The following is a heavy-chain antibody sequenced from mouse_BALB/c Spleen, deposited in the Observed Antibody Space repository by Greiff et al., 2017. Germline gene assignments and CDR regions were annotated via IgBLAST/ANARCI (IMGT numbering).Heavy chain of an antibody. Sequence: VQLQQSGAELVRPGSSVKISCKASGYTFTNYWLGWVKQRPGHGLEWIGDIYPGGGYTNYNEKFKGKATLTADTSSSTAYMQLSSLTSEDSAVYFCARVSPTTMITTGDDWGQGTAVTVSA. J-gene: IGHJ4*01. V-gene: IGHV1-63*02. CDR2: IYPGGGYT. D-gene: IGHD2-4*01. CDR3: ARVSPTTMITTGDD. CDR1: GYTFTNYW.